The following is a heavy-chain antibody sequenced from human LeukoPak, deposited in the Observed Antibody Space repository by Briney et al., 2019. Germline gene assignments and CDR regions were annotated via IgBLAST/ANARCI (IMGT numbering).Heavy chain of an antibody. CDR3: PRRNYYDGSGYPGAVDN. D-gene: IGHD3-22*01. V-gene: IGHV3-21*01. CDR1: GFTFRSYS. J-gene: IGHJ4*02. CDR2: ISSTSSYI. Sequence: GGSLRLSCAASGFTFRSYSMNWVRQAPGEGLEWVSYISSTSSYIYFADSVKGRFTISRDNAKNSLYLQMNSLRAEDTALYYCPRRNYYDGSGYPGAVDNWGQGTLVTVSS.